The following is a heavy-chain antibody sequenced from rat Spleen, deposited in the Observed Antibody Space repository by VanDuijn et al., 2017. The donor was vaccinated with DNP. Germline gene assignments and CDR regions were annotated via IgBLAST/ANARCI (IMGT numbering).Heavy chain of an antibody. CDR2: ISYSGST. D-gene: IGHD1-12*02. CDR1: GYSITSNY. Sequence: EVQLQESGPGLVKPSQSLSLTCSVTGYSITSNYWGWIRKFPGNNMEWIGHISYSGSTGYNPSLKSRISITRDTSKNQFFLQLNSVTTEDTATYYCATQRYYDGRYYYGFDYWGQGVMVTVSS. J-gene: IGHJ2*01. V-gene: IGHV3-1*01. CDR3: ATQRYYDGRYYYGFDY.